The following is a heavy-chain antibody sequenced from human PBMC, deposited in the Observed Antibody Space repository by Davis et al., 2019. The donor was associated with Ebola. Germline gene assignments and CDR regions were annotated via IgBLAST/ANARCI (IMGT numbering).Heavy chain of an antibody. CDR1: GFTFSSYS. CDR3: AREIFDWFGGDYYGMDV. Sequence: PGGSLRLSCAASGFTFSSYSMNWVRQAPGKGLEWVSSISSSSSYIYYADSVKGRFTISRDNAKNSLYLQMNSLRAEDTAVYYCAREIFDWFGGDYYGMDVWGQGTTVTVSS. D-gene: IGHD3-9*01. V-gene: IGHV3-21*01. J-gene: IGHJ6*02. CDR2: ISSSSSYI.